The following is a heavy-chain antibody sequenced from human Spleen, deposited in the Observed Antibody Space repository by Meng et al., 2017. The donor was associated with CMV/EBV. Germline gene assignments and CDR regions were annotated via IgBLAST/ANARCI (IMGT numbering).Heavy chain of an antibody. V-gene: IGHV3-30*04. CDR3: ARARAVTTTHYAMDV. CDR2: IAHDGSIT. D-gene: IGHD4-17*01. CDR1: GFTFNSYV. Sequence: GESLKISCAASGFTFNSYVFHWVRQAPGQGLDWVAAIAHDGSITLYADSVKGRSTISRDNSKNTLFLQMDSLRVEDTALYYCARARAVTTTHYAMDVWGQGTTVTVSS. J-gene: IGHJ6*02.